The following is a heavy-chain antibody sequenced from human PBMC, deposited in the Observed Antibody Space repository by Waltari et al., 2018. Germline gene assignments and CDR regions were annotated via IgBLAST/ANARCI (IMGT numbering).Heavy chain of an antibody. CDR2: IYSGGST. CDR1: GFTVSSNY. Sequence: EVQLVESGGGLIQPGGSLRLSCAASGFTVSSNYMSWVRQAPGKGLEWVSVIYSGGSTYYADSVKGRFTISRDNSKNTLYLQMNSLRAEDTAVYYCARAGQTIDCSGGSCYSVWGNFDYWGQGTLVTVSS. J-gene: IGHJ4*02. V-gene: IGHV3-53*01. CDR3: ARAGQTIDCSGGSCYSVWGNFDY. D-gene: IGHD2-15*01.